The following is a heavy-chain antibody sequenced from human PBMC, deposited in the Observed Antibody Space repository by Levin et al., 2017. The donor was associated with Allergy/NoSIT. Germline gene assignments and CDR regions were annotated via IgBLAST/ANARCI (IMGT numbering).Heavy chain of an antibody. CDR2: IHHSGAT. Sequence: SQTLSLTCAVSGSSITTAFFWGWVRQPPGKGLEWIGSIHHSGATFYNSSLKSRVTVSLDTSNNQFSLVMASMSAADTAVYYCARARVVAAAPHYFDFWGQGTLATVSS. CDR3: ARARVVAAAPHYFDF. D-gene: IGHD2-15*01. CDR1: GSSITTAFF. V-gene: IGHV4-38-2*01. J-gene: IGHJ4*02.